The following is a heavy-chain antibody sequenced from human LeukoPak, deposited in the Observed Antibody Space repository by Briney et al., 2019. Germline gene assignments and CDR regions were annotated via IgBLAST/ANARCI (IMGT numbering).Heavy chain of an antibody. J-gene: IGHJ4*02. Sequence: SETLSLTCTVSGVSVSSGTYYWTWNRQPPGKGLEWIGNIYTSGSTNYSPSLKSRLTISLDTSKNQFSLKLSSVTAADTAVYYCARMAYYYDSDGYSQLDYWGQGTLVTVSS. CDR2: IYTSGST. CDR3: ARMAYYYDSDGYSQLDY. D-gene: IGHD3-22*01. CDR1: GVSVSSGTYY. V-gene: IGHV4-61*01.